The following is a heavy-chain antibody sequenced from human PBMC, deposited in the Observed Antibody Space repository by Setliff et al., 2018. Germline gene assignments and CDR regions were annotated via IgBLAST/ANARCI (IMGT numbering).Heavy chain of an antibody. V-gene: IGHV4-61*02. Sequence: SETLSLTCTVSGDSISSRRSYWGWFRQSAGKGLECIGRNYTDGSTKYNPSLNSRVTLLIDTAKNQISLRLSSVTAADTAVYFCARVTGFSYMDVWGKGTTVTVSS. CDR3: ARVTGFSYMDV. CDR2: NYTDGST. J-gene: IGHJ6*03. CDR1: GDSISSRRSY. D-gene: IGHD3-3*01.